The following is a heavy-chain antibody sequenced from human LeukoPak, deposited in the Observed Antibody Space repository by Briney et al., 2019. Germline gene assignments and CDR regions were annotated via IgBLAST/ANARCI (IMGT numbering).Heavy chain of an antibody. Sequence: PGGSLRLSCAAPGFTVITNDMTWVRQAPGKGLEWVSVLYSVGNTKYADSVQGRFTISRDNSKHTLYLEMNSLSPQDTAVYYCARGVEPLAANTLAYWGEGSLVTASP. V-gene: IGHV3-53*01. CDR2: LYSVGNT. CDR1: GFTVITND. D-gene: IGHD1-14*01. J-gene: IGHJ4*02. CDR3: ARGVEPLAANTLAY.